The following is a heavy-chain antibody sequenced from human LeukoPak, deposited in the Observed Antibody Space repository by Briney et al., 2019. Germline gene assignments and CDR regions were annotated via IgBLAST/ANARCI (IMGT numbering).Heavy chain of an antibody. J-gene: IGHJ3*02. CDR2: IYHSGST. D-gene: IGHD3-10*01. CDR1: GGSISSSNW. CDR3: AREGVLLWFGELFRTAFDI. V-gene: IGHV4-4*02. Sequence: SGTLSLTCAVSGGSISSSNWWSWVRQPPGKGLEWIGEIYHSGSTNYNPSLKSRVTILVDKSKNQFSLKLSSVTAADTAVYYCAREGVLLWFGELFRTAFDIWGQGTMVTVSS.